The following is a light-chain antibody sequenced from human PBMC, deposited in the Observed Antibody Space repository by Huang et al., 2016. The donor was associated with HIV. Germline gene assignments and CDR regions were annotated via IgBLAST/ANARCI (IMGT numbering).Light chain of an antibody. Sequence: EIVMTQSPATLSVSPGERATLSCRASQSISSNLAWYQQKPGQAPSPLIYGASTRATGIPARFRGSGSGTEFTLTISSLQSEDFAVYYCQQYDNWPPWTFGQGTKVEIK. CDR1: QSISSN. J-gene: IGKJ1*01. CDR3: QQYDNWPPWT. CDR2: GAS. V-gene: IGKV3-15*01.